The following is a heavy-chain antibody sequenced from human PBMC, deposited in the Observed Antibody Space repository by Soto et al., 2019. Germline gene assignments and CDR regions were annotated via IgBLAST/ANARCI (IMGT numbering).Heavy chain of an antibody. CDR1: GFTFSSYG. D-gene: IGHD3-22*01. CDR2: IWYDGSNK. V-gene: IGHV3-33*01. J-gene: IGHJ4*02. CDR3: ARDSSGYYHYFDY. Sequence: PGGSLRLSCAASGFTFSSYGMHWVRQAPGKGLEWVAVIWYDGSNKYYADSVKGRFTISRDNSKNTLYLQMNSLRAEDTAVYYCARDSSGYYHYFDYWGQGTLVTVSS.